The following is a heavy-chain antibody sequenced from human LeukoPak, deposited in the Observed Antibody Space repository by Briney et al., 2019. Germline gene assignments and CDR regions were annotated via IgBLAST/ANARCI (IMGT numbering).Heavy chain of an antibody. V-gene: IGHV1-18*01. J-gene: IGHJ4*02. D-gene: IGHD3-3*01. CDR1: GYNFANYG. CDR3: ARDRSVNDH. Sequence: ASVKVSCKASGYNFANYGMSWLLQAPGQGLEWMGWVSVYKGNTQYAQKFQDRVTMTTDTSTSTVYMELRGLESDDTAVYYCARDRSVNDHWGQGTLVTVSS. CDR2: VSVYKGNT.